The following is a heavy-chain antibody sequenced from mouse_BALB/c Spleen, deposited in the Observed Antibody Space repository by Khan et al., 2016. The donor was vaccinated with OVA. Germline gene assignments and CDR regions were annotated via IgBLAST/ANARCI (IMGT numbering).Heavy chain of an antibody. CDR2: INPSSGYT. CDR1: GYTFTSYT. D-gene: IGHD2-14*01. Sequence: QVQLQQSGAELARPGASVKMSCKASGYTFTSYTIHWIKQRPGRGLEWIGYINPSSGYTNYNQKFKDKATLTADKSSTTAYMQLSSLTSDDSAVYDCARDGAYDRNDGWFAYWGQGTLVTVSA. J-gene: IGHJ3*01. CDR3: ARDGAYDRNDGWFAY. V-gene: IGHV1-4*01.